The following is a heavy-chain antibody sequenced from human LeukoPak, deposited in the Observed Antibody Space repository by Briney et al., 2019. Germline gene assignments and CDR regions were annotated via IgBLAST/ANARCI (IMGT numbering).Heavy chain of an antibody. CDR1: GGSFSGYY. CDR3: ARDRNVVVPAATNWFDP. D-gene: IGHD2-2*01. CDR2: INHSGST. V-gene: IGHV4-34*01. J-gene: IGHJ5*02. Sequence: SETLSLTCAVYGGSFSGYYWSWIRQPPGKGLEWIGEINHSGSTNYNPSLKSRVTISVDTSKNQFSLKLSSVTAADTAVYYCARDRNVVVPAATNWFDPWGQGTLVTVSS.